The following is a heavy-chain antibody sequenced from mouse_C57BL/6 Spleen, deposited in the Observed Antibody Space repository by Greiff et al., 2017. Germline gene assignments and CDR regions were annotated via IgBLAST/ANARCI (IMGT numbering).Heavy chain of an antibody. CDR3: ASRTVVYFDY. CDR1: GYAFSSSW. V-gene: IGHV1-82*01. J-gene: IGHJ2*01. CDR2: IYPGDGDT. D-gene: IGHD1-1*01. Sequence: QVQLKESGPELVKPGASVKISCKASGYAFSSSWMNWVKQRPGKGLEWIGRIYPGDGDTNYNGKFKGKATLTADKSSSTAYMQLSSLTSEDSAVYFCASRTVVYFDYWGQGTTLTVSS.